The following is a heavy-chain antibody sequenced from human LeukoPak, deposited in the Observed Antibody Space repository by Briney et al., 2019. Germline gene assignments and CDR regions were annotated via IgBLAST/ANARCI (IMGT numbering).Heavy chain of an antibody. CDR2: ISGSGSTT. V-gene: IGHV3-48*03. J-gene: IGHJ4*02. CDR1: GFTFSYYQ. D-gene: IGHD2-15*01. CDR3: ARGFCSGGRCHFDY. Sequence: GGSLSLSCAASGFTFSYYQMNWVRQAPGRGREGISYISGSGSTTYFADSVTGRFTIYRDNAKKSMYLQMNSLRDEDTAVYYCARGFCSGGRCHFDYWGQGTMVTVSS.